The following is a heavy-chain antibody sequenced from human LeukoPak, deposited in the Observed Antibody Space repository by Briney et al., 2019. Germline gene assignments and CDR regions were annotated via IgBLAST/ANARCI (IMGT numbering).Heavy chain of an antibody. CDR1: GDSISNGDYY. V-gene: IGHV4-30-4*08. CDR2: ICYRGGS. J-gene: IGHJ4*02. CDR3: ARSRYYERSGPDY. Sequence: SETLSLTCTVSGDSISNGDYYWSWIRQSPGKGLEWIGYICYRGGSYSNPSLKSRLSISVDSTQNQISLKLTSVTAADTAVYYCARSRYYERSGPDYWGQGTLVTVSS. D-gene: IGHD3-22*01.